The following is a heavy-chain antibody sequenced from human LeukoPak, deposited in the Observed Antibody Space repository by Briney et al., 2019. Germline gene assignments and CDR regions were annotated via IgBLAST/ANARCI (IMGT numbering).Heavy chain of an antibody. J-gene: IGHJ4*02. CDR2: IDWDDEK. CDR1: GFSLSTSGMC. CDR3: ARIGVEGGYHPIHFDY. D-gene: IGHD3-16*02. Sequence: SGPALVKPTQTLTLTCTFSGFSLSTSGMCVNWIRQPPGKALERLARIDWDDEKYYSTSLKTRLTISKDTSKNQVVLTMTNVDPVDTATYYCARIGVEGGYHPIHFDYWGQGTLVTVSS. V-gene: IGHV2-70*11.